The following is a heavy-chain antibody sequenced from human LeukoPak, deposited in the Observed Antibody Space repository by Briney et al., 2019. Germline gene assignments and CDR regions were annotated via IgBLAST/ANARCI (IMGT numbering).Heavy chain of an antibody. J-gene: IGHJ4*02. CDR2: ISLSGDTI. Sequence: GGSLRLSCAASGFTFSIYGMNWVRQAPGKGLEWVSFISLSGDTIYYADSVKGRFTVSRDNAKNSLYLQMNSLRAEDTAVYYCAREYCSGGSCYRDYFDYWGQGTLVTVSS. CDR1: GFTFSIYG. D-gene: IGHD2-15*01. CDR3: AREYCSGGSCYRDYFDY. V-gene: IGHV3-48*01.